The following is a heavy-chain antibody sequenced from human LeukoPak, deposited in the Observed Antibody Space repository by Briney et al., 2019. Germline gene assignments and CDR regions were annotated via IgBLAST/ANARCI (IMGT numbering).Heavy chain of an antibody. D-gene: IGHD2-15*01. CDR2: IIPIFGTA. Sequence: SVKVSCKASGGTFSSYAISWVRQAPGQGLEWMGGIIPIFGTANYAQKFQGRVTITADESTSTAYMELSSLRSEDTAVYYCAREVRYCSGGSCTWDYYYMDVWGKGTTVSISS. CDR1: GGTFSSYA. CDR3: AREVRYCSGGSCTWDYYYMDV. J-gene: IGHJ6*03. V-gene: IGHV1-69*01.